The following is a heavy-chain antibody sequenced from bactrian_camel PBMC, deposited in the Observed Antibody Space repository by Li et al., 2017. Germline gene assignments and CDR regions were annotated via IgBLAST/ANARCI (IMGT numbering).Heavy chain of an antibody. Sequence: VQLVESGGGSVQAGGSLRLSCQAAGLTVGGRCMAWFRQAPGKQREAVATIDVDGTTKYADSVKGRFTISRDDFEKTLSLQMNSLKSEDTARYYCAAPITWGAAIEICSFESREYNYWGQGTQVTVS. CDR2: IDVDGTT. J-gene: IGHJ4*01. D-gene: IGHD1*01. CDR3: AAPITWGAAIEICSFESREYNY. CDR1: GLTVGGRC. V-gene: IGHV3S55*01.